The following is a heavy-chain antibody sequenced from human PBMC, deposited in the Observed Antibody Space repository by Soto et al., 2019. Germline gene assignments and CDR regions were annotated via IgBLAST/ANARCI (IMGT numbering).Heavy chain of an antibody. Sequence: GPTLVNPTQTLTLTCTFSGFSLSTSGMRVSWIRQPPGKALEWLARIDWDDDKFYSTSLKTRLTISNETSKNQVVLTMTNMDPVDTATYYCARSRDTANGMDVWGLGTTVTVSS. CDR2: IDWDDDK. CDR1: GFSLSTSGMR. D-gene: IGHD5-18*01. V-gene: IGHV2-70*04. CDR3: ARSRDTANGMDV. J-gene: IGHJ6*02.